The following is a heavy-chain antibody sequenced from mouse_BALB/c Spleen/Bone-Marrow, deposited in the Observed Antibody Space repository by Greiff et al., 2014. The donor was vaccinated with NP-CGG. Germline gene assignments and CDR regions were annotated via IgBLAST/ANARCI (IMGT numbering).Heavy chain of an antibody. CDR3: ASYYYGSSLFAY. Sequence: VHVKQSGAELVKPGALVKLSCTASGFNIKDTYMHWVKQRPEQGLEWIGRIDPANGNTKYDPKFQGKATITADTSSNTAYLQLSSLTSEDTAVYYCASYYYGSSLFAYWGQGTLVTVSA. CDR1: GFNIKDTY. CDR2: IDPANGNT. D-gene: IGHD1-1*01. V-gene: IGHV14-3*02. J-gene: IGHJ3*01.